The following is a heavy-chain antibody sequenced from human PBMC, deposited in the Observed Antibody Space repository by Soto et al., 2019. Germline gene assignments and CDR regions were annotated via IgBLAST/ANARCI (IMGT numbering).Heavy chain of an antibody. V-gene: IGHV1-69*01. D-gene: IGHD1-26*01. CDR3: GRRRRSYLASYYYYSGMDV. J-gene: IGHJ6*02. Sequence: SVKVSCRASGGTFSSYAISWVRQAPGQGLEWMGGIIPIFGTANYAQKFQGGVTITADESTSTAYMELSSLRAEDTAGYYCGRRRRSYLASYYYYSGMDVSGQGTTVTVSS. CDR1: GGTFSSYA. CDR2: IIPIFGTA.